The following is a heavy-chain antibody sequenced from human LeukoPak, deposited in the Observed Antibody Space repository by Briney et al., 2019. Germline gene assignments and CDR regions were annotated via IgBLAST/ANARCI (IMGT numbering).Heavy chain of an antibody. CDR2: ISGSGGST. J-gene: IGHJ4*02. V-gene: IGHV3-23*01. CDR1: GFTFSSYA. D-gene: IGHD3-3*01. CDR3: AKAGYYDFWSGSIFDY. Sequence: GGSLRLSCAASGFTFSSYAMSWVRQAPGKGLEWVSAISGSGGSTYYADSVKGRFTISRDSSKNTLYLQLNSLRAEDTAVYYCAKAGYYDFWSGSIFDYWGQGTLVTVSS.